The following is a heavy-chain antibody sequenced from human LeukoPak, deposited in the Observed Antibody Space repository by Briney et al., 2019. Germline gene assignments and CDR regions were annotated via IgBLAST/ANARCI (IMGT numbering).Heavy chain of an antibody. Sequence: SETLSLTCTVSGVSISSSNSYWSWIRQPPGKGLEWIGEINHSGSTNYNPSLKSRVTISVDTSKNQFSLKLSSVTAADTAVYYCARPLAAAGPVWGQGTLVTVSS. CDR2: INHSGST. J-gene: IGHJ4*02. CDR1: GVSISSSNSY. V-gene: IGHV4-39*07. D-gene: IGHD6-13*01. CDR3: ARPLAAAGPV.